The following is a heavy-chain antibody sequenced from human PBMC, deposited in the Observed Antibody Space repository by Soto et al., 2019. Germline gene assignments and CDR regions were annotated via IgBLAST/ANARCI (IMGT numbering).Heavy chain of an antibody. Sequence: SETLSLTCTVSGGSISSGGYYWSWIRQHPGKGLEWIGYIYYSGSTYYNPSLKSRVTISVDTSKNQFSLKLSSVTAADTAVYYCARDSAVFSPEPGFDYWGQGPLVTVSS. CDR1: GGSISSGGYY. J-gene: IGHJ4*02. CDR2: IYYSGST. V-gene: IGHV4-31*03. D-gene: IGHD6-25*01. CDR3: ARDSAVFSPEPGFDY.